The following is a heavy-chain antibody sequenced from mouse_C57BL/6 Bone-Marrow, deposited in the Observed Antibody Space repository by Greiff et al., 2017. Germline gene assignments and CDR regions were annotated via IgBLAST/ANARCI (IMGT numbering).Heavy chain of an antibody. CDR2: ISSGGSYT. D-gene: IGHD2-4*01. J-gene: IGHJ4*01. Sequence: EVQLVESGGDLVKPGGSLKLSCAASGFTFSSYGMSWVRQTPDKRLEWVATISSGGSYTYYPDSVKGRFTISRDNAKNTLYLQMSSLKSEDTAMYYCARRIYYDYDGGPGDYWGQGTSVTVSS. CDR3: ARRIYYDYDGGPGDY. V-gene: IGHV5-6*01. CDR1: GFTFSSYG.